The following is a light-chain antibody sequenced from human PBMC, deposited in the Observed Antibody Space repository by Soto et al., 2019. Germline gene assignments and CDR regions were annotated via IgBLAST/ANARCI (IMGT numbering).Light chain of an antibody. Sequence: IEMTKSPVTLSVSPGERSTLPCRASQGVXSNYLAWYQQKPGQAPRLLXDCASSTARGSPDRLSGSGSGTDFTLPISRLEPEYFSVYYCHQYGSAPRTFGQGTRLEIK. CDR2: CAS. V-gene: IGKV3-20*01. CDR1: QGVXSNY. J-gene: IGKJ5*01. CDR3: HQYGSAPRT.